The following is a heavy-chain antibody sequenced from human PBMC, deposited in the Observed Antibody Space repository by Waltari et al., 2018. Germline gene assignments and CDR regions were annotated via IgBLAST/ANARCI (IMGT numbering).Heavy chain of an antibody. CDR1: GFSLSTSGVG. V-gene: IGHV2-5*01. D-gene: IGHD3-22*01. Sequence: QITLKASGPTLVKPTQTLTLTCTFSGFSLSTSGVGVGWLRPPPGKALEWLALIYWNDDKRYSPSLKSRLTITKYTSKNQVVLTMTTMDPVDTATYYCAHHYYYDSSGYVRFDYWGQGTLVTVSS. CDR3: AHHYYYDSSGYVRFDY. CDR2: IYWNDDK. J-gene: IGHJ4*02.